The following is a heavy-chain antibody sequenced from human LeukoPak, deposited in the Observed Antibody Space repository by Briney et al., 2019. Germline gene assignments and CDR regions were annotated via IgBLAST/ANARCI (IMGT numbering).Heavy chain of an antibody. Sequence: GRSLRLFYAASGFTFSSYGMQWVRQAPGQGLEWVAVIWYDGSDKYYADSVKGRFTISRDNSNNTVHLQMNSLRAEDTAVYYCGRAMNVYQLLPDYWGQGTLVTVSS. CDR3: GRAMNVYQLLPDY. V-gene: IGHV3-33*01. CDR2: IWYDGSDK. D-gene: IGHD2-2*01. CDR1: GFTFSSYG. J-gene: IGHJ4*02.